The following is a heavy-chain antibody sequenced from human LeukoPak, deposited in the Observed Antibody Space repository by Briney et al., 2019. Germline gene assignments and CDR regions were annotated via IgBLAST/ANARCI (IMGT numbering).Heavy chain of an antibody. J-gene: IGHJ4*02. Sequence: SETLSLTCAVYGGSFRGYYWSWIRQPPGKGLEWIGEINHSGSTNYNPSLKSRVTISVDTSKNQFSLKLSSVTAADTAVYYCARGYRGTVAGLDYWGQGTLVTVSS. D-gene: IGHD6-19*01. CDR2: INHSGST. V-gene: IGHV4-34*01. CDR1: GGSFRGYY. CDR3: ARGYRGTVAGLDY.